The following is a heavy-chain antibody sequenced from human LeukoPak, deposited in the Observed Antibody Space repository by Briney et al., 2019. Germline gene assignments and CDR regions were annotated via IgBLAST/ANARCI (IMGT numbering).Heavy chain of an antibody. V-gene: IGHV3-23*01. CDR1: GFTFSSYA. Sequence: GGSLRLSCAASGFTFSSYAMSWVRQAPGKGLEWVSAISGSGGSTYYADSVKGRFTISRDNSKNTLYLQMNSLRAEDTAAYYCAKGYCSGGSCYTFEYYFDYWGQGTLVTVSS. CDR3: AKGYCSGGSCYTFEYYFDY. CDR2: ISGSGGST. D-gene: IGHD2-15*01. J-gene: IGHJ4*02.